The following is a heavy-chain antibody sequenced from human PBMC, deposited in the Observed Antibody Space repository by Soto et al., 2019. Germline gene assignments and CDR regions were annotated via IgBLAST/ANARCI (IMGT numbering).Heavy chain of an antibody. CDR1: GDTFTSYG. V-gene: IGHV1-18*01. D-gene: IGHD3-22*01. CDR2: ISVYNGNT. CDR3: ATAMIVVVTTGPDY. Sequence: ASVKVSCKASGDTFTSYGISWVRQAPGQGLEWMGRISVYNGNTIYAQKLQGRVTMTEDTSTDTAYMELSSLRSEDTAVYYCATAMIVVVTTGPDYWGQGTLVTVSS. J-gene: IGHJ4*02.